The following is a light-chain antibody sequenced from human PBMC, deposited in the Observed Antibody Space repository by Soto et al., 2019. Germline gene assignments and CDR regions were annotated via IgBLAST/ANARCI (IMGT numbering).Light chain of an antibody. CDR2: DAS. CDR3: QQYNGYSRT. J-gene: IGKJ1*01. V-gene: IGKV1-5*01. Sequence: DIQMTRSPSTLSASVGDRVTITCRASQSISDSLAWYQQKPGKAPDLLISDASSLERGVPSRFSGSGSGTEFTLTISRMQPDDFATYYCQQYNGYSRTFGRGTKVEIK. CDR1: QSISDS.